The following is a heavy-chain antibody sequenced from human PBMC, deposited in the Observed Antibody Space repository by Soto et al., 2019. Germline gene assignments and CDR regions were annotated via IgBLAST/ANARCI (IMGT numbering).Heavy chain of an antibody. CDR3: TKANRYCSGANCFTIDD. CDR1: GFTFSGYW. Sequence: GGSLRLSCAASGFTFSGYWMHWVRQAPGKGLVWVSRIDGSGSRTNYADSVKGRFTISRDNSKNSLYLQMNSLRAEDTAVYYCTKANRYCSGANCFTIDDSGLATRVTVAS. D-gene: IGHD2-15*01. V-gene: IGHV3-74*01. CDR2: IDGSGSRT. J-gene: IGHJ4*02.